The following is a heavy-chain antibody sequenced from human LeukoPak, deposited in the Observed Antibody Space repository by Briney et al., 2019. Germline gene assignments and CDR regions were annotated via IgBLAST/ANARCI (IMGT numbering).Heavy chain of an antibody. D-gene: IGHD3-10*02. V-gene: IGHV3-21*01. CDR2: ISWNSFTI. J-gene: IGHJ6*04. Sequence: GGSLRLSCAASGFTFSSYAMSWVRQAPGKGLEWVSSISWNSFTIGYADSVKGRFTISRDNAKNSLYLQMNSLRAEDTAVYYCAELGITMIGGVWGKGTTVTISS. CDR3: AELGITMIGGV. CDR1: GFTFSSYA.